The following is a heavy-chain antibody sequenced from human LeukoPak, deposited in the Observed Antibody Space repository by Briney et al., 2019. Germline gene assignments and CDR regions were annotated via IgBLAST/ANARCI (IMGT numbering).Heavy chain of an antibody. J-gene: IGHJ5*02. CDR3: ARGGCGGDCYLNWFDP. D-gene: IGHD2-21*02. CDR2: IYYSGST. Sequence: SETLSLTXTVSGGSISPYYWSWIRQPPGKGLEWIGYIYYSGSTKYNTSLKSRVTISVDTSKNQFSLKLNSVTAADTAVYYCARGGCGGDCYLNWFDPWGQGTLVTVSS. V-gene: IGHV4-59*01. CDR1: GGSISPYY.